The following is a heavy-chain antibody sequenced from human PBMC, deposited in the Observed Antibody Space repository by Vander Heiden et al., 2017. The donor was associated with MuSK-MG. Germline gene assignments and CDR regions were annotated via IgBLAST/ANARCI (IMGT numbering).Heavy chain of an antibody. Sequence: EVQLLESGGGLVQPGGSLRLSCAASGFTFSSYAMSWVRQAPGKGLEWVSAISGSGGSTYYADSVKGRFTISRDNSKNTLYLQMNSLRAEDTAVYYCAKDLGVVATITHYYYGMDVWGQGTTVTVSS. D-gene: IGHD5-12*01. CDR3: AKDLGVVATITHYYYGMDV. V-gene: IGHV3-23*01. CDR2: ISGSGGST. J-gene: IGHJ6*02. CDR1: GFTFSSYA.